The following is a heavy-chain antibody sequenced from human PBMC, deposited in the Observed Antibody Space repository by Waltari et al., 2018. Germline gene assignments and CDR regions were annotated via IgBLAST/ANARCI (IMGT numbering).Heavy chain of an antibody. V-gene: IGHV1-2*02. Sequence: QVQLVQSGAEVKKPGASVKVSCKASGYTFTRYFLHWVRQAPGQGLEWMGWINPNSGGTNYAQKFQGRVTMTRDTSISTAYMEVSRLKSDDTAVYYCVRDREMSTDPWGQGTLVTVSS. CDR2: INPNSGGT. J-gene: IGHJ5*02. CDR1: GYTFTRYF. D-gene: IGHD1-26*01. CDR3: VRDREMSTDP.